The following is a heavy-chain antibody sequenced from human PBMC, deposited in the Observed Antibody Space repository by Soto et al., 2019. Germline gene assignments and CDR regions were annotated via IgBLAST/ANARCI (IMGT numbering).Heavy chain of an antibody. V-gene: IGHV3-23*01. J-gene: IGHJ4*02. CDR3: AKDSPAAIIRRQKQFDY. CDR1: GFTFSSYA. CDR2: ISGSGGST. D-gene: IGHD2-2*02. Sequence: PGGSLRLSCAASGFTFSSYAMSWVRQAPGKGLEWVSAISGSGGSTYYADSVKGRFTISRDNSKNTLYLQMNSLRAEDTAVYYCAKDSPAAIIRRQKQFDYWGQGTLVTVSS.